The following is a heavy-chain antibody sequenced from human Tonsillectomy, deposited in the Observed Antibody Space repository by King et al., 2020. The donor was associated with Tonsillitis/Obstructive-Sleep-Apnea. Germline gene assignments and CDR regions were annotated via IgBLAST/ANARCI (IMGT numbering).Heavy chain of an antibody. CDR1: GFTFSSNA. CDR3: AKDLSMEDAFES. CDR2: ISGSGGST. Sequence: VQLVESGGGLVQPGGSLRLSCAASGFTFSSNAMSWVRQAPGKGLEWVSVISGSGGSTYYADSVKGRFTISRDNSKNTLSLQMNSLRAEDTAVYSCAKDLSMEDAFESWGEGTMRTVSS. J-gene: IGHJ3*02. D-gene: IGHD2-8*01. V-gene: IGHV3-23*04.